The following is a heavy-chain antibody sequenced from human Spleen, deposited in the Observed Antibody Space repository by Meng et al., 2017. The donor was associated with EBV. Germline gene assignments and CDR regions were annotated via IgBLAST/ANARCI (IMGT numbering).Heavy chain of an antibody. Sequence: VSCGSRGTTPGDSVKWSSNACRYTFTGEYIHLVRQAHGQGLEWKGGINPKSGGTNDAQKFQGRVTMNRDTYIRTAYMELSGLISDDTAVYYCARHIYCSSTICPFDYWGQGTLVTVSS. CDR3: ARHIYCSSTICPFDY. J-gene: IGHJ4*02. CDR2: INPKSGGT. CDR1: RYTFTGEY. D-gene: IGHD2-2*01. V-gene: IGHV1-2*02.